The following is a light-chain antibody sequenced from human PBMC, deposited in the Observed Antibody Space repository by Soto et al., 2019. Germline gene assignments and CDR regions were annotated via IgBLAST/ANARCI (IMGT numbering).Light chain of an antibody. J-gene: IGLJ3*02. CDR2: EGS. Sequence: QSALTQPASVSGSPGQSITISCTGTSSDIGSYNLVSWYQQHPGKAPKFMIYEGSKRPSGVSNRFSGSKSGNTASLTISGLQAEDEADYYCCSYAGSSSGVFGGGTKLTFL. CDR1: SSDIGSYNL. CDR3: CSYAGSSSGV. V-gene: IGLV2-23*01.